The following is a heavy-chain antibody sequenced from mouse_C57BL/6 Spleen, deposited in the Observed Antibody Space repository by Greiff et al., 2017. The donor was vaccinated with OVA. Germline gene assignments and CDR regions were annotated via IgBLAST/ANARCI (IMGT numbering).Heavy chain of an antibody. Sequence: EVQRVESGGGLVKPGGSLKLSCAASGFTFSDYGMHWVRQAPEKGLEWVAYISSGSSTIYYADTVKGRFTISRDNAKNTLFLQMTSLRSEDTAMYYCARWDYGSRKNAMDYWGQGTSVTVSS. CDR3: ARWDYGSRKNAMDY. D-gene: IGHD1-1*01. J-gene: IGHJ4*01. CDR1: GFTFSDYG. CDR2: ISSGSSTI. V-gene: IGHV5-17*01.